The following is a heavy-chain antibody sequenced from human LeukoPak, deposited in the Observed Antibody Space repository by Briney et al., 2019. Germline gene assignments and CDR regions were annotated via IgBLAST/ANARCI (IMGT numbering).Heavy chain of an antibody. Sequence: PSETLSLTCTASGYSIRSGDYWGWIRQPPGKGLEWIGNIYHSGSTYYNPSLKSRVIISVDTSKNHFSLKLSSVTAADTAVYYCARAPNYDFWSGYLDYWGQGTLVTVSS. J-gene: IGHJ4*02. V-gene: IGHV4-38-2*02. D-gene: IGHD3-3*01. CDR3: ARAPNYDFWSGYLDY. CDR1: GYSIRSGDY. CDR2: IYHSGST.